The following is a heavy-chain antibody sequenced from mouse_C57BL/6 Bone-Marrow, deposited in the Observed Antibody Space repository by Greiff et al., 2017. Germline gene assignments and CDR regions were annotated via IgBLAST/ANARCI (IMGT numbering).Heavy chain of an antibody. Sequence: QVHVKQPGAELVKPGASVKLSCKASGYTFTSYWMQWVKQRPGQGLEWIGEIDPSYSYTNYNQKFKGKATLTVDTSSSTAYMQLSSLTSEDSAVYYCARRDYGGYWGQGTTLTVSS. CDR2: IDPSYSYT. J-gene: IGHJ2*01. CDR3: ARRDYGGY. V-gene: IGHV1-50*01. D-gene: IGHD1-2*01. CDR1: GYTFTSYW.